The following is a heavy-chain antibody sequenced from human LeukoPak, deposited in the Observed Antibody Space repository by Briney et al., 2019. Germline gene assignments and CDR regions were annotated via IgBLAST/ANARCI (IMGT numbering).Heavy chain of an antibody. CDR1: GFTVSSNY. CDR3: ARGGVPPFFLEWFHDY. J-gene: IGHJ4*02. D-gene: IGHD3-3*01. CDR2: IYSGGST. V-gene: IGHV3-66*02. Sequence: GGSLRLSCAASGFTVSSNYMSWVRQAPGKGLEWVSVIYSGGSTYYADSVKGRFTISRDNSKNTLYLQMNSLRAEDTAVYYCARGGVPPFFLEWFHDYWGQGTLVTVSS.